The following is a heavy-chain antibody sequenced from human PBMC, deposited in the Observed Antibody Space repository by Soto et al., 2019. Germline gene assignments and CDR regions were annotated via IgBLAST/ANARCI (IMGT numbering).Heavy chain of an antibody. V-gene: IGHV3-15*01. CDR3: TTEALYSSGWEGGY. CDR2: IKSKTDGGTT. J-gene: IGHJ4*02. D-gene: IGHD6-19*01. CDR1: GFTFSNAW. Sequence: EVQLVESGGGLVKPGGSLRLSCAASGFTFSNAWMSWVRQAPGKGLEWVGRIKSKTDGGTTDYAAPVKGRFTISRDDSKNTLYLQMNSLKTEDTAVYYCTTEALYSSGWEGGYWGQGTLVTVSS.